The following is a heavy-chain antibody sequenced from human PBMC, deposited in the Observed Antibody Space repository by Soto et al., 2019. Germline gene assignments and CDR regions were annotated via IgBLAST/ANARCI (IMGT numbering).Heavy chain of an antibody. V-gene: IGHV4-31*03. CDR2: IYYSGST. CDR3: ARGYCSGGSCYFPQTYFDY. J-gene: IGHJ4*02. Sequence: QVQLQESGPGLVKPSQTLSLTCTVSGGSISSGGYYWSWIRQHPGKGLEWIGYIYYSGSTYYNPSLKSRVTISVDTSKNQSTLKLSSVTAAHTAVYYCARGYCSGGSCYFPQTYFDYWGQGTLVTVSS. CDR1: GGSISSGGYY. D-gene: IGHD2-15*01.